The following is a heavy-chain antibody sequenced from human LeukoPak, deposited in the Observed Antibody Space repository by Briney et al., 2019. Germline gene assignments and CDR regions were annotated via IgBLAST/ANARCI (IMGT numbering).Heavy chain of an antibody. CDR2: ISSSTYI. Sequence: GGSLRLSCAASGFTFGSYSMNWVRQVPGKGLEWVSSISSSTYIYYADSVKGRFTISRDNAKNSLYLQMNSLRAEDTAVYYCAREGATVTDAFDIWGQGTLVTVSS. CDR1: GFTFGSYS. CDR3: AREGATVTDAFDI. D-gene: IGHD4-17*01. J-gene: IGHJ3*02. V-gene: IGHV3-21*01.